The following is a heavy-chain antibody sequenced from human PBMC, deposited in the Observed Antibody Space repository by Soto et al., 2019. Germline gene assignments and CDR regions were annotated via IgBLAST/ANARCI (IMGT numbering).Heavy chain of an antibody. V-gene: IGHV3-23*01. J-gene: IGHJ4*02. CDR2: ISATNGKT. CDR3: VKDEGTSSTVFDY. Sequence: GGSRGLSFGASGFTFKAYAMGWVRQAPGKGLEWVSSISATNGKTYYADSVRGRFTISRDNSRNSLFLQMNGLRPEDSALYYCVKDEGTSSTVFDYWGQGTLVTVSS. D-gene: IGHD4-4*01. CDR1: GFTFKAYA.